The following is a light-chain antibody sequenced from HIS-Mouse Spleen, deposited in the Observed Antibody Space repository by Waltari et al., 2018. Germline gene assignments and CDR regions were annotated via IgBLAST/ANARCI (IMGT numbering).Light chain of an antibody. Sequence: DIQMTQSPSTLSASVGDRVTITCRASQRISSWLAWYQQKPGKAPKRLLYKASSLESGVPSRFSGSGSVTEFTLTSSSLQPDDFATYYCQQYNSYSRTFGQGTKVEIK. V-gene: IGKV1-5*03. CDR2: KAS. J-gene: IGKJ1*01. CDR1: QRISSW. CDR3: QQYNSYSRT.